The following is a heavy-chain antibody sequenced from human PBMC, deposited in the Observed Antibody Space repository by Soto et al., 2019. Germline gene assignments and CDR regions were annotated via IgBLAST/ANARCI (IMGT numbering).Heavy chain of an antibody. CDR2: INPTGSYT. V-gene: IGHV3-11*06. CDR1: RFTFSDHY. Sequence: GALRLSCAASRFTFSDHYMSWIRQAPGKGLEWISYINPTGSYTHHADSVKGRFTISRDNAENSLYLQMNSLRAEDTALYYCARGHHSMDVWGQGATVTVSS. CDR3: ARGHHSMDV. J-gene: IGHJ6*02.